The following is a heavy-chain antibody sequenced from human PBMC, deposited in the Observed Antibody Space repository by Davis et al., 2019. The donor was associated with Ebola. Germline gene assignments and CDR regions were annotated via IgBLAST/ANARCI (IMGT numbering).Heavy chain of an antibody. J-gene: IGHJ4*02. CDR3: ARGRGIAAAGTGRRLDY. CDR1: GGSFSGYY. Sequence: SQTLSLTCAVYGGSFSGYYWSWIRQPPGKGLEWIGEINHSGSTNYNPSLKSRVTISVDTSKNQFSLKLSSVTAADTAVYYCARGRGIAAAGTGRRLDYWGQGTLVTVSS. CDR2: INHSGST. V-gene: IGHV4-34*01. D-gene: IGHD6-13*01.